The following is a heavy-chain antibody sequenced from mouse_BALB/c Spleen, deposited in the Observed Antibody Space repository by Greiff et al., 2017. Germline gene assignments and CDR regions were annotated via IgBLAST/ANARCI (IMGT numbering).Heavy chain of an antibody. CDR2: ISSGGSYT. Sequence: EVHLVESGGDLVKPGGSLKLSCAASGFTFSSYGMSWVRQTPDKRLEWVATISSGGSYTYYPDSVKGRFTISRDNAKNTLYLQMSSLKSEDTAMYYCARRGYGNYYFDYWGQGTTLTVSS. D-gene: IGHD2-10*02. CDR3: ARRGYGNYYFDY. J-gene: IGHJ2*01. CDR1: GFTFSSYG. V-gene: IGHV5-6*01.